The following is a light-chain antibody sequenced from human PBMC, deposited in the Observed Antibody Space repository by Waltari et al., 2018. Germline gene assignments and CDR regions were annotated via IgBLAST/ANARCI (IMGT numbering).Light chain of an antibody. J-gene: IGKJ4*01. CDR1: RSVSSNY. CDR3: QQYGTSPVT. V-gene: IGKV3-20*01. Sequence: EIVLTQSPGTLSLSPGERATLSCRASRSVSSNYLAWYQQKRGQAPRLLIYDASNRATGIADRFSGSGSGTDFTLTISRLEPEAFAVFYCQQYGTSPVTFGGGTKVEIK. CDR2: DAS.